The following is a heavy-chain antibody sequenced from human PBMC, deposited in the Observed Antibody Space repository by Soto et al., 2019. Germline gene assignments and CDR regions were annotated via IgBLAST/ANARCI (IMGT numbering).Heavy chain of an antibody. V-gene: IGHV4-4*02. CDR1: GGSISSSNW. Sequence: SETLSLTCAVSGGSISSSNWWSWVRQPLGKGLEWIGEIYHSGSTNYNPSLKSRVTISVDKSKNQFSLKLSSVTAADTAVYYCARRYSSGWYNRIFDYWGQGTLVTVSS. J-gene: IGHJ4*02. D-gene: IGHD6-19*01. CDR3: ARRYSSGWYNRIFDY. CDR2: IYHSGST.